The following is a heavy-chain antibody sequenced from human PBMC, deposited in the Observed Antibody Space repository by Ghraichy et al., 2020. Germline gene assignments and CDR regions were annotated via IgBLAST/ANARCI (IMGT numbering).Heavy chain of an antibody. D-gene: IGHD5-24*01. Sequence: SVKVSCKASGGTFSSYAISWVRQAPGQGLEWMGGIIPIFGTANYAQKFQGRVTITTDESTSTAYMELSSLRSEDTAVYYCASLASKDGYNSNWFDPWGQGTLVTVSS. CDR3: ASLASKDGYNSNWFDP. CDR2: IIPIFGTA. V-gene: IGHV1-69*05. CDR1: GGTFSSYA. J-gene: IGHJ5*02.